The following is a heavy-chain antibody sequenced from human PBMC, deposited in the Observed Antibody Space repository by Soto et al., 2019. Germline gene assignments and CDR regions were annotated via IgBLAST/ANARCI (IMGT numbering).Heavy chain of an antibody. CDR2: IYHTGTA. V-gene: IGHV4-30-2*01. CDR1: GDSITTEDYS. D-gene: IGHD1-26*01. Sequence: PSETLSLTCNVSGDSITTEDYSWSWIRQPPGKGLEWIGYIYHTGTAYYNPSLKSRVTLSVDRSKNQFSLSLSSMTAADTAVYYCARQAWARNFDFWGQGTLVTVS. J-gene: IGHJ4*02. CDR3: ARQAWARNFDF.